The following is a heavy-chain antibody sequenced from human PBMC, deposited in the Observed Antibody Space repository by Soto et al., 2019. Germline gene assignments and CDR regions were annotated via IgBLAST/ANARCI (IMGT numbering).Heavy chain of an antibody. V-gene: IGHV1-69*02. D-gene: IGHD3-16*01. J-gene: IGHJ6*03. CDR2: IIPILGIA. CDR3: ALGGARHLMDV. CDR1: GCTFSSYT. Sequence: GASVKVSCKSSGCTFSSYTISWVRQAPGQGLEWMGRIIPILGIANYAQKFQGRVTITADKSTSTAYMELSSLRSEDTAVYYCALGGARHLMDVWGKGTTVTVSS.